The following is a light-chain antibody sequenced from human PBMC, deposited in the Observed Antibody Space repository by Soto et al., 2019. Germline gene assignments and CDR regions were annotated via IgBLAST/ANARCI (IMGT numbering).Light chain of an antibody. J-gene: IGKJ1*01. V-gene: IGKV3-15*01. CDR2: GAS. CDR3: QQYNNWWT. CDR1: QSVSSN. Sequence: EIVMTQSPATLSVSPGERATLSCRASQSVSSNLAWYQQKPGQAPRLLIYGASTRATGIPARFSGSGSGTAFTLTISSLQSEDFAVYYCQQYNNWWTFGQGTKVELK.